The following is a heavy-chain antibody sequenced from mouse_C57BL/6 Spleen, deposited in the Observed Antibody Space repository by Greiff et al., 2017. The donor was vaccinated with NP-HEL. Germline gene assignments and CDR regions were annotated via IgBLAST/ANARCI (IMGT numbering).Heavy chain of an antibody. CDR2: ISDGGSYT. D-gene: IGHD1-1*01. CDR3: ARDRFTTVVGEYFDY. V-gene: IGHV5-4*01. J-gene: IGHJ2*01. Sequence: EVMLVESGGGLVKPGGSLKLSCAASGFTFSSYAMSWVRQTPEKRLEWVATISDGGSYTYYPDNVKGRFTISRDNAKNNLYLQMSHLKSEDTAMYYCARDRFTTVVGEYFDYWGQGTTLTVSS. CDR1: GFTFSSYA.